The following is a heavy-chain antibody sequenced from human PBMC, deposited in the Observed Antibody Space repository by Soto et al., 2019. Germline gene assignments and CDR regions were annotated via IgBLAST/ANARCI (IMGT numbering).Heavy chain of an antibody. V-gene: IGHV3-7*01. CDR3: ATSTIFGVVINLGSYDY. CDR1: GFTFSSYW. CDR2: IKQDGSEK. Sequence: PGGSLRLSCAASGFTFSSYWMSWVRQAPGKGLEWVANIKQDGSEKYYVDSVKGRFTISRDNAKNSLYLQMNSLRAEDTAVYYCATSTIFGVVINLGSYDYWGQGTLVTVSS. D-gene: IGHD3-3*01. J-gene: IGHJ4*02.